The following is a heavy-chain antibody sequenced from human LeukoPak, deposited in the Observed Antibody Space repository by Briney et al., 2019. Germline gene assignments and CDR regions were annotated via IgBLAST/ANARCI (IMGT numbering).Heavy chain of an antibody. V-gene: IGHV3-21*01. CDR3: ASRVMAVNGFDI. Sequence: GGSLRLSCAAFGFTFSSYSMNWVRQAPGKGLEWVSSIGSRSSSIYYADSVKGRFTISRDNAENTLYLQMNSLRAEDTAVYYCASRVMAVNGFDIWGQGTMVTVSS. J-gene: IGHJ3*02. CDR1: GFTFSSYS. D-gene: IGHD3-16*01. CDR2: IGSRSSSI.